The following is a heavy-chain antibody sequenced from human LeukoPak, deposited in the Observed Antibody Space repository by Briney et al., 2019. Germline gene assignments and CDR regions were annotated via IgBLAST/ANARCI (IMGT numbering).Heavy chain of an antibody. CDR2: ISYDGSNK. V-gene: IGHV3-30-3*01. J-gene: IGHJ4*02. D-gene: IGHD2-21*02. Sequence: GWSLRLSCAASGFTFSSYAMYWVRQAPGKGLEWVAVISYDGSNKYYADSVKGRFTISRDNSKNTLYLQMNSLRAEDTAVYYCAREPVAYCGGDCYSGYFDYWGQGTLVTVSS. CDR1: GFTFSSYA. CDR3: AREPVAYCGGDCYSGYFDY.